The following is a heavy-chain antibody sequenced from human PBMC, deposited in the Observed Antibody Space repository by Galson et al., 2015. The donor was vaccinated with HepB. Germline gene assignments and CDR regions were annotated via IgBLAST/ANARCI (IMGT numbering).Heavy chain of an antibody. D-gene: IGHD2-2*03. CDR2: IYTSGST. Sequence: SETLSLTCTVSGGSISSYYWSWIRQPAGKGLEWIGRIYTSGSTNYNPSLKSRVTMSVDTSKNQFSLKLSSVTAADTAVYYCARDGDCSSTSCYWPTWHDAFDIWGQGTMVTVSS. CDR1: GGSISSYY. J-gene: IGHJ3*02. CDR3: ARDGDCSSTSCYWPTWHDAFDI. V-gene: IGHV4-4*07.